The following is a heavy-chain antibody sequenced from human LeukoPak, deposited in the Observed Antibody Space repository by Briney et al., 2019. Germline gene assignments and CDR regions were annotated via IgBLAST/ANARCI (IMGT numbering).Heavy chain of an antibody. Sequence: GESLKISCKGSGYSFTSYWIGWVRQMPGKGLEWMGITYPGDSDTRYSPSFQGQVTISADKSISTAYLQWSSLKASDTAMYYCARRNRDGYNYDLGPGAAFDIWGQGTMVTVSS. V-gene: IGHV5-51*01. J-gene: IGHJ3*02. CDR3: ARRNRDGYNYDLGPGAAFDI. CDR1: GYSFTSYW. D-gene: IGHD5-24*01. CDR2: TYPGDSDT.